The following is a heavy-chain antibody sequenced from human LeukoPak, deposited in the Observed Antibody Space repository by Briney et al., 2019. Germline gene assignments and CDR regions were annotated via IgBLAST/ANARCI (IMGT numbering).Heavy chain of an antibody. J-gene: IGHJ4*02. CDR3: ARSLYDISLGDY. Sequence: PGGSLRLSCAASGFTVSSNYMSWVRQAPGKGLEWVSVIYSGGSTYYADSVKGRFTISRDNSKNTLYLQMNSLRAEDTAGYYCARSLYDISLGDYWGQGTLVTVSS. CDR2: IYSGGST. D-gene: IGHD3-22*01. V-gene: IGHV3-53*01. CDR1: GFTVSSNY.